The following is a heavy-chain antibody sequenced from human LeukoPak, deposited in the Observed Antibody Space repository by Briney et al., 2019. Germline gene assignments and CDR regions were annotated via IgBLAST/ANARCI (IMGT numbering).Heavy chain of an antibody. V-gene: IGHV3-7*01. CDR1: GFTFSSYW. J-gene: IGHJ4*02. D-gene: IGHD6-19*01. CDR3: ARDLGRKWLLRRGDYFDY. CDR2: IKQDGSEK. Sequence: GGSLRLSCAASGFTFSSYWMSWVRQAPGKGLEWVANIKQDGSEKYYVDSVKGRFTISRDNAKNSLYLQMNSLRAEDTAVYYCARDLGRKWLLRRGDYFDYWGQGTLVTVSS.